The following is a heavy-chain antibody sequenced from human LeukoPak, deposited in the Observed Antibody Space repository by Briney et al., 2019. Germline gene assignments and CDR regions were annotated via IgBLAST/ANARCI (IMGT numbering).Heavy chain of an antibody. Sequence: GGSLRLSCAASGFTFSSYWMHWVRQTPGKGLVWVSRINSDGRSTSYADSVKGRFTISRDNSKNTLHLQMNSLRAEDTAVYYCARHSSGYYHYDYWGPGTPVTVAS. CDR2: INSDGRST. CDR3: ARHSSGYYHYDY. CDR1: GFTFSSYW. V-gene: IGHV3-74*01. J-gene: IGHJ4*02. D-gene: IGHD3-22*01.